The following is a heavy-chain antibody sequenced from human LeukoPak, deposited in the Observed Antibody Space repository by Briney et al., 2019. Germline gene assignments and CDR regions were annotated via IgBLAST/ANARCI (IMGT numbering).Heavy chain of an antibody. CDR3: ARYREVGATVDY. D-gene: IGHD1-26*01. CDR2: MYHRGST. J-gene: IGHJ4*02. V-gene: IGHV4-38-2*02. Sequence: PSETLSLTCTVSGYSICSGYFWGWLRQPPGRELEWIASMYHRGSTHYNPSLASLKSRVTISRDTSKNQFSLNLSSVTAADTTVYYCARYREVGATVDYWGQGTLVTVSS. CDR1: GYSICSGYF.